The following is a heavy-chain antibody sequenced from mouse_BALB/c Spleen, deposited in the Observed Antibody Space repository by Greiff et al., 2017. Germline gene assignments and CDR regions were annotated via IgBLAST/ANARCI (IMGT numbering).Heavy chain of an antibody. CDR3: ARSLLRLPWFAY. CDR1: GYSITSDYA. D-gene: IGHD1-2*01. Sequence: EVKLEESGPGLVKPSQSLSLTCTVTGYSITSDYAWNWIRQFPGNKLEWMGYISYSGSTSYNPSLKSRISITRDTSKNQFFLQLNSVTTEDTATYYCARSLLRLPWFAYWGQGTLVTVSA. J-gene: IGHJ3*01. CDR2: ISYSGST. V-gene: IGHV3-2*02.